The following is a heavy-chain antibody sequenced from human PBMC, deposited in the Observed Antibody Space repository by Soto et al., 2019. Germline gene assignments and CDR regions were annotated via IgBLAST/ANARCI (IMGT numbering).Heavy chain of an antibody. D-gene: IGHD3-10*01. J-gene: IGHJ6*02. CDR3: TTDHYGSGSTDFYYYGMDV. CDR1: GFTFSNAW. CDR2: IKSKTDGGTT. Sequence: EVQLVESGGGLVKPGGSLRLSCAASGFTFSNAWMNWVRQAPGKGLGWVGRIKSKTDGGTTDYAAPVKGRFTISRDDSKNTLYLQMNSLKDEDTAVYYCTTDHYGSGSTDFYYYGMDVWGQGTTVTVSS. V-gene: IGHV3-15*07.